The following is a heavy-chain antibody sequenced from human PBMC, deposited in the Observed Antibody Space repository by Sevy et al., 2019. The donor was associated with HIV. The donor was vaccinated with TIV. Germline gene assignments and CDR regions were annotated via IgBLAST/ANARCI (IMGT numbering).Heavy chain of an antibody. Sequence: GGYLRLSCAASGFTFSSYWMSWVRQAPGKGLEWVANIKQDGSEKYYVDSVKGRFTISRDNAKNSLYLQMNSLRAEDTAVYYCAREGGSGYYYPFDYWGQGTLVTVSS. J-gene: IGHJ4*02. CDR1: GFTFSSYW. CDR2: IKQDGSEK. V-gene: IGHV3-7*01. CDR3: AREGGSGYYYPFDY. D-gene: IGHD3-22*01.